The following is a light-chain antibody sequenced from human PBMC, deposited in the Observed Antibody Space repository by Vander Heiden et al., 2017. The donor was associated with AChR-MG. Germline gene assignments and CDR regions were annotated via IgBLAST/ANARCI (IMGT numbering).Light chain of an antibody. V-gene: IGKV3-15*01. Sequence: IVMTQSPATLSVSPGERATLACRASQSVSSNLAWYQQKPGQAPRLLIYGASTRATGIPARFSGSGYGTQFTLTISSRQSEDFAVYYCQQYNNWPPSTFGGGTKVEIK. J-gene: IGKJ4*01. CDR2: GAS. CDR1: QSVSSN. CDR3: QQYNNWPPST.